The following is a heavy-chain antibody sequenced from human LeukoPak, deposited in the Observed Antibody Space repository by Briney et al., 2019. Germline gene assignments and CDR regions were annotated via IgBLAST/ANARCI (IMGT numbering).Heavy chain of an antibody. V-gene: IGHV3-21*04. CDR3: AKDSHYYDSSGYYQGDAFDI. J-gene: IGHJ3*02. CDR2: ISRSSSYI. Sequence: GGSLRLSCAVSGFTFSSYSMNWVRQAPGKGLEWVSSISRSSSYIYYADPVKGRFTISRDNSKNTLSLQMNSLRAEDTAVYYCAKDSHYYDSSGYYQGDAFDIWGQGTMVTVSS. D-gene: IGHD3-22*01. CDR1: GFTFSSYS.